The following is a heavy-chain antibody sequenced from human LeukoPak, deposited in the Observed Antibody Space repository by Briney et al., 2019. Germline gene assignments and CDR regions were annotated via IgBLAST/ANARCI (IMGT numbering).Heavy chain of an antibody. CDR2: IYYSGST. CDR1: GDSISSYY. V-gene: IGHV4-59*01. J-gene: IGHJ2*01. Sequence: NPSETLSLTSTASGDSISSYYWSWIRQPPGKGLEWIGYIYYSGSTNYNPSLKSRVTISVDTSRNQFSLKLISLTAADTAVYYCARVSVQDWYFDLWGGGTLVTVSS. CDR3: ARVSVQDWYFDL.